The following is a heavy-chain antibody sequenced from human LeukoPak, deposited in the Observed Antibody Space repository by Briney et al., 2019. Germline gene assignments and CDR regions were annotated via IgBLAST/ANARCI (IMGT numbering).Heavy chain of an antibody. J-gene: IGHJ4*02. Sequence: SETLSLTCTVSGAFVSSGSYHWSWIRQPPGRGLEWIVYIYYDGTTKYNPSLKSRVTISRDTSKNQFSLKVSSVTAADTALYYCARERGEYCDNTSCSNYYLDYWGQGTLVTVSS. D-gene: IGHD2-2*01. CDR1: GAFVSSGSYH. V-gene: IGHV4-61*01. CDR2: IYYDGTT. CDR3: ARERGEYCDNTSCSNYYLDY.